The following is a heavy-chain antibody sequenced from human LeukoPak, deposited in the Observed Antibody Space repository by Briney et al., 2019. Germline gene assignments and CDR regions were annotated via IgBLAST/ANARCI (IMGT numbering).Heavy chain of an antibody. CDR2: ISSSSSYI. D-gene: IGHD5-18*01. CDR1: GFTFSSYS. J-gene: IGHJ4*02. V-gene: IGHV3-21*01. Sequence: GGSLRLSCAASGFTFSSYSMNWVRQAPGKGLEWVSSISSSSSYIYYADSVKGRFTISRDNAKNSLYLQMNSLRAEDTAVYYCAKDLFLRGYSYGFDYWGQGTLVTVSS. CDR3: AKDLFLRGYSYGFDY.